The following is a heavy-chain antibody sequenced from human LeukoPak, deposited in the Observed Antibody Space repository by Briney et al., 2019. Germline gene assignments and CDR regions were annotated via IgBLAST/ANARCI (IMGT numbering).Heavy chain of an antibody. CDR2: INHSGST. CDR3: AREYYGSGRVWGYYYMDV. D-gene: IGHD3-10*01. V-gene: IGHV4-34*01. Sequence: PSETLSLTCAVYGGSFSGYYWSWIRQPPGKGLEWIGEINHSGSTNYNPSLKSRVTISVDTSKNQFSLKLSSVTAADTAVYYCAREYYGSGRVWGYYYMDVWGKGTTVTVSS. J-gene: IGHJ6*03. CDR1: GGSFSGYY.